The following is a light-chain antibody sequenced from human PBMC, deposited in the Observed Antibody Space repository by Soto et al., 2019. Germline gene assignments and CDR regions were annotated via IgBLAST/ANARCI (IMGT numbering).Light chain of an antibody. CDR1: QSVASR. J-gene: IGKJ1*01. CDR2: GAS. CDR3: QQYSIWRT. Sequence: EIVMTQSPAILSVSPGERATLSCRASQSVASRLAWYQQKAGQAPRLLIYGASTRATGIPARFSGSGSGTEFTLAISSLQSEDFAVYYCQQYSIWRTFGQGTKVDIK. V-gene: IGKV3-15*01.